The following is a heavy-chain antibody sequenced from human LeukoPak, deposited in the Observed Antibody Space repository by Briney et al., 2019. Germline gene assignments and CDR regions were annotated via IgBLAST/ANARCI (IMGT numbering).Heavy chain of an antibody. CDR2: MNGDRRNT. D-gene: IGHD3-9*01. CDR1: GFTFNSYW. V-gene: IGHV3-74*01. CDR3: TRDLMVYDVSTGLHHYYMDV. Sequence: GGSLRLSCVASGFTFNSYWMHWVRQDPRKGLVWVSRMNGDRRNTNYADSVRGRFTISRDNAKNTLYLQMNTLRVEDTAVYYCTRDLMVYDVSTGLHHYYMDVWGQGTTVTVSS. J-gene: IGHJ6*02.